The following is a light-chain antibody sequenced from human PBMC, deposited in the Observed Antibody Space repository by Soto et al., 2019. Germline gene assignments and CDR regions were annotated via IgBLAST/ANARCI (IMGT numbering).Light chain of an antibody. V-gene: IGLV1-51*01. CDR3: GSWDSSLSAYV. Sequence: TPPPLASTAPGRKVTISCSGRRSNISGNSVSWYLQLPGTAPKLLFYDDNKRPSGIPDRFSGSKSGTSATLGITGFQTGDEADYYCGSWDSSLSAYVFGTGTKVTVL. J-gene: IGLJ1*01. CDR2: DDN. CDR1: RSNISGNS.